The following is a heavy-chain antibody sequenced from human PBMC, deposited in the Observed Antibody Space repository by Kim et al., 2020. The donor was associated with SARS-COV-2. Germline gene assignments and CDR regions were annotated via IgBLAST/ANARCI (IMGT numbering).Heavy chain of an antibody. CDR2: MNPNSGNT. CDR1: GYTFTSYD. CDR3: AHRGYLATRKGLGY. Sequence: ASVKVSCKASGYTFTSYDINWVRQATGQGLEWMGWMNPNSGNTGYAQKFQGRVTMTRNTSTSTAYMELSSLRSEDTAVYYCAHRGYLATRKGLGYWGQGTRVTVSS. V-gene: IGHV1-8*01. D-gene: IGHD6-13*01. J-gene: IGHJ4*02.